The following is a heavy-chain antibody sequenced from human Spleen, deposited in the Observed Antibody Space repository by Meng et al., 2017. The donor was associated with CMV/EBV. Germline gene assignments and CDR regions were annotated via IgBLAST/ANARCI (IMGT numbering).Heavy chain of an antibody. Sequence: FSTYNMNWVRQAPEQGLEWVSSISTISTNIYYADSVKGRFTVSRDNAKNSLYLQMSSLRAEDTAVYYCVRENHHQYDKSGYWDYFDYWGQGTLVTVSS. CDR1: FSTYN. CDR3: VRENHHQYDKSGYWDYFDY. J-gene: IGHJ4*02. D-gene: IGHD3-22*01. V-gene: IGHV3-21*01. CDR2: ISTISTNI.